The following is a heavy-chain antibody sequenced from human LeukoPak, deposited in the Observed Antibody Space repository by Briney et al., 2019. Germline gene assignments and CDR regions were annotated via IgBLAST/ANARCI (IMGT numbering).Heavy chain of an antibody. CDR1: GFTLSSYW. CDR2: INSDGSYT. J-gene: IGHJ4*02. Sequence: GGSLRLSCAASGFTLSSYWMHWVRQAPGKGLLWVSRINSDGSYTSYADSVKGRFTISRDSAKNTLYLQMNGLRAEDTAVYYCVKDSGWFHFDSWGQGTLVTVSS. V-gene: IGHV3-74*01. D-gene: IGHD6-19*01. CDR3: VKDSGWFHFDS.